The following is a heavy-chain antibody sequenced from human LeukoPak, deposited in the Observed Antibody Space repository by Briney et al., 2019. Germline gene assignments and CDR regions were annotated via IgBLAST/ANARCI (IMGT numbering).Heavy chain of an antibody. V-gene: IGHV3-7*01. CDR2: IKQDGSEK. J-gene: IGHJ4*02. Sequence: GGSLRLSCAASGFTFSSYWMSWVRQAPGKGLEWVANIKQDGSEKYYVDSVKGRFTISRDNAKNSLYLQMNSLRAEDTAVYYCARDPGIAAAPYFDYWGQGTLVTVSS. CDR1: GFTFSSYW. CDR3: ARDPGIAAAPYFDY. D-gene: IGHD6-13*01.